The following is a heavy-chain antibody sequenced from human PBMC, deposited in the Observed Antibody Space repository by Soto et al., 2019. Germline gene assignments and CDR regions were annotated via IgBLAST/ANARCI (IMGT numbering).Heavy chain of an antibody. CDR2: ISSSSSYI. V-gene: IGHV3-21*01. CDR1: GFTFSSYS. Sequence: GGSLRLSGAASGFTFSSYSMNWVRQAPGKWLEWVSSISSSSSYIYYADSVKGRFTISRDDAKNSLYLQMNSLRAEDTAVYYCASSVPIDNCGQGTLVTVAS. CDR3: ASSVPIDN. J-gene: IGHJ4*02.